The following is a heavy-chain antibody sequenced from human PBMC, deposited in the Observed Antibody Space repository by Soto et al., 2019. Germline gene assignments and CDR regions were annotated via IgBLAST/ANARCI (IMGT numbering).Heavy chain of an antibody. CDR3: ASGDCVGGTCYSFAGSFYYYMDV. D-gene: IGHD2-15*01. V-gene: IGHV3-74*02. J-gene: IGHJ6*03. CDR1: GFTFSNYW. CDR2: INSDGSVS. Sequence: EVQLVESGGGLVQPGGSLRLSCAASGFTFSNYWMYWVRQAPGKGLEWVSRINSDGSVSSHADSVRGRLTISRDNVKNTLYLHMDSLIAEDTAVYFCASGDCVGGTCYSFAGSFYYYMDVWGKGTTVTVFS.